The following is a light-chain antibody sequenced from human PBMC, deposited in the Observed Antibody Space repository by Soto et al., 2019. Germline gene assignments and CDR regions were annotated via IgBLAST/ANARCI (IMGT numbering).Light chain of an antibody. V-gene: IGLV2-11*01. Sequence: QSALTQPRSVSGSPGQSVTISCTGTSSDVGGYNYVSWYQQHPGKAPKLMIYDVSKRPSGVPDRFSGSKAGKTASLTIPGPQGEEEADYYYCHYASSPTLVFGRRANLTVL. CDR1: SSDVGGYNY. J-gene: IGLJ3*02. CDR3: CHYASSPTLV. CDR2: DVS.